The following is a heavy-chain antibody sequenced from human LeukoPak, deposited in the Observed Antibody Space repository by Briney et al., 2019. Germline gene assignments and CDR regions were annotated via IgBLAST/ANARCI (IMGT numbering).Heavy chain of an antibody. CDR3: AKDFYWAFDY. V-gene: IGHV3-30*02. J-gene: IGHJ4*02. CDR1: GFTFSHYG. CDR2: IRYDESDK. D-gene: IGHD2-8*02. Sequence: GGSLRLSCATSGFTFSHYGMHWVRQPPGRGLDWVAHIRYDESDKYYADSVKGRFTISRDTSKNTVYLQMNSLRVEDTAVYYCAKDFYWAFDYWGQGTLVTVSS.